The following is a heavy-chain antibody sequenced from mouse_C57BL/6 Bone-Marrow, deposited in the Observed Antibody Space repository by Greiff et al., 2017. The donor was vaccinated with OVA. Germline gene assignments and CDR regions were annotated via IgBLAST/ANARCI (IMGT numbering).Heavy chain of an antibody. CDR3: ARDYYDSFDY. CDR1: GYTFTSYW. Sequence: VQLQQPGAELVKPGASVKLSCKASGYTFTSYWMQWVKQRPGQGLEWIGEIDPSDSYTTYNQKFKGKATLTVDTSSSTAYMQLSSLTSEDSAVYYCARDYYDSFDYWGQGTTLTVSS. J-gene: IGHJ2*01. V-gene: IGHV1-50*01. D-gene: IGHD2-4*01. CDR2: IDPSDSYT.